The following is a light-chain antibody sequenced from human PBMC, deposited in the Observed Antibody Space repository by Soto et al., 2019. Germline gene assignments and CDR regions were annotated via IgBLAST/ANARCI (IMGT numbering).Light chain of an antibody. J-gene: IGKJ5*01. CDR2: DAS. CDR1: QSVSSY. CDR3: QQRSSYPIT. V-gene: IGKV3-11*01. Sequence: EILLTQSPATLSLSPGERATISWRASQSVSSYLAWYLQKPGQAPRLLIYDASNRATGIPARCSGSGAGTEFTLTISSLQSEDVATVYCQQRSSYPITFGQGTRLEIK.